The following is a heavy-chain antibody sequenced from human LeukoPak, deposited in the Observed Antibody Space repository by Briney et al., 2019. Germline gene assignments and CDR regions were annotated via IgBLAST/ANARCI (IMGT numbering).Heavy chain of an antibody. D-gene: IGHD5-18*01. J-gene: IGHJ4*02. CDR1: GYSFSSYW. CDR2: IYPGDSDT. Sequence: GEALKISLKGSGYSFSSYWIGWVRQMPGKGLEWMGIIYPGDSDTRYSPSFQGQVTISADKSISTAYLQWSSLKASDTARYYCARRPPSGYSYGFDYWGQGTLVTVSS. CDR3: ARRPPSGYSYGFDY. V-gene: IGHV5-51*01.